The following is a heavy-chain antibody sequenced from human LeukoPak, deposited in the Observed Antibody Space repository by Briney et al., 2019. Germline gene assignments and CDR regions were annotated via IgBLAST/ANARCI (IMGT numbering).Heavy chain of an antibody. V-gene: IGHV4-59*08. J-gene: IGHJ4*02. D-gene: IGHD3-3*01. CDR1: GGSISSYY. CDR3: ARHGRGGVGDYDFWSGYSSPRGGFGY. CDR2: IYYSGST. Sequence: PSETLSLTCTVSGGSISSYYWSWIRQPPGKGLEWIGYIYYSGSTNYNPSLKSRVTISVDTSKNQFSLKLSSVTAADTAVYYCARHGRGGVGDYDFWSGYSSPRGGFGYWGQGTLVTVSS.